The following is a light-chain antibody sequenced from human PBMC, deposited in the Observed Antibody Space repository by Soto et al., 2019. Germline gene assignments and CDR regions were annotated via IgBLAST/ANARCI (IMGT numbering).Light chain of an antibody. CDR3: QQYNRWPLT. Sequence: VLTQCPASLSVSPGERVTLSCRAGQGVSNYLAWYQQKPGQAPRLLIYDVSNRATDIPARFSGSGSGTDFTLTISSRQSEDFARYYCQQYNRWPLTFGQGTKVDIK. V-gene: IGKV3D-15*01. J-gene: IGKJ1*01. CDR2: DVS. CDR1: QGVSNY.